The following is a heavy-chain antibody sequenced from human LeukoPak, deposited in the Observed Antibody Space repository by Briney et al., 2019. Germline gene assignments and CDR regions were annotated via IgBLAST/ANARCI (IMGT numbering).Heavy chain of an antibody. CDR2: INPNSGGT. CDR3: ARSTRNTARDAFDI. D-gene: IGHD5-18*01. CDR1: GYTFTGYY. J-gene: IGHJ3*02. V-gene: IGHV1-2*02. Sequence: ASVKVSCKASGYTFTGYYMHWVRQAPGQGLEWMGWINPNSGGTNYAQKFQGRVTMTRDTSISTAYMELSRLRSDDTAVYYCARSTRNTARDAFDIWGQGTMVTVSS.